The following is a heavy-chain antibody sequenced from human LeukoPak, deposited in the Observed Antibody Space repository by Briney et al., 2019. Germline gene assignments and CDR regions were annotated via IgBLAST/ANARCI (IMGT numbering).Heavy chain of an antibody. CDR2: IYYSGST. CDR1: GGSISSHY. V-gene: IGHV4-59*11. Sequence: KPSETLSLTCTVSGGSISSHYWSWIRQPPGKGLEWIGYIYYSGSTNYNPSLKSRVTISVDTSKNQFSLKLSSVTAADTAVYYCARGALRGFYALFYMDIWGKGTTVTVSS. J-gene: IGHJ6*03. D-gene: IGHD5/OR15-5a*01. CDR3: ARGALRGFYALFYMDI.